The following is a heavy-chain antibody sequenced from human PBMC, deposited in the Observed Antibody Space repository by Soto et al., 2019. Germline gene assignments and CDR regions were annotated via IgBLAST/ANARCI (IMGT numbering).Heavy chain of an antibody. J-gene: IGHJ4*02. D-gene: IGHD5-18*01. V-gene: IGHV1-69*01. Sequence: QVQLVQSGAEVKMPGSSVKVSCKASGGTFSSYAISWVRQAPGQGLEWMGGIIPIFSTANYAQRFQGRVTITADGSTSTSYMELSRLRSDDTAVYSCAGWGHNYGLDYWGQGTLVAVSS. CDR3: AGWGHNYGLDY. CDR2: IIPIFSTA. CDR1: GGTFSSYA.